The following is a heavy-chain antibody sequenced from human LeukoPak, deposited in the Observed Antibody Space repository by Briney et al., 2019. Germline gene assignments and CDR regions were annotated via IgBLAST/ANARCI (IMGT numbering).Heavy chain of an antibody. Sequence: SETLSLTCTVSGGSISSYHWSWIRQPAGKGLEWIGRMFYNGNTDYNPSLKSRLTMSIDTSKNQFSLKLSSVTAADTAVYFCARDQEHCSGTSCYPYWYDSWGQGTLVTVSS. V-gene: IGHV4-4*07. CDR2: MFYNGNT. J-gene: IGHJ5*01. CDR3: ARDQEHCSGTSCYPYWYDS. D-gene: IGHD2-2*01. CDR1: GGSISSYH.